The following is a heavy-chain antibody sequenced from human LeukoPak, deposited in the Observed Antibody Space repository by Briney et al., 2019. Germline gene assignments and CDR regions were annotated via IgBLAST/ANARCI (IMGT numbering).Heavy chain of an antibody. CDR2: ISSSSSYI. Sequence: GGSLILSCAASGFTFSNYDMNWVRQAPGKGLEWVSSISSSSSYIYYADSVKGRFAISRDNAKNSLYLQMYSLRVEDTAVYYCAGTYGSGSYPNYWGQGTLVTVSS. CDR3: AGTYGSGSYPNY. V-gene: IGHV3-21*01. CDR1: GFTFSNYD. D-gene: IGHD3-10*01. J-gene: IGHJ4*02.